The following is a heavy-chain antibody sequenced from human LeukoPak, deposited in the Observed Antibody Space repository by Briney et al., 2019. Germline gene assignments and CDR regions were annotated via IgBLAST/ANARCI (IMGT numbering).Heavy chain of an antibody. CDR3: ARPHGSGGN. J-gene: IGHJ4*02. CDR2: IYHSGST. Sequence: SETLSLTCAVSGYYISSGYYWGWIRQPPGKGLEWIGSIYHSGSTYYNPSLKSRVTISVDTSKNQFSLKLSSVTAADTAVYYCARPHGSGGNWGQGTLVTVSS. V-gene: IGHV4-38-2*01. CDR1: GYYISSGYY. D-gene: IGHD3-10*01.